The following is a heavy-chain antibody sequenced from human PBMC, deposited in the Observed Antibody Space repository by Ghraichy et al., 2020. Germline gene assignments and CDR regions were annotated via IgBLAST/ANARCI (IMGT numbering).Heavy chain of an antibody. J-gene: IGHJ6*02. CDR2: IYSAVSA. CDR3: ARGGRDGVYYYYDMDV. CDR1: GFSVSSNY. V-gene: IGHV3-53*01. D-gene: IGHD4-17*01. Sequence: GGSLRLSCAASGFSVSSNYMSWVRQAPGKGLEWVSVIYSAVSAYYADSVRGRFTISRDNSKNTVYLQMNSLRAEDTAVYYCARGGRDGVYYYYDMDVWGQGTTVTVSS.